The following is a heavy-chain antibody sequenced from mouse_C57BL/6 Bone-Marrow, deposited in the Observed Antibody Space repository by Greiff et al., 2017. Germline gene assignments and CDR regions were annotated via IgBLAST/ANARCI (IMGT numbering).Heavy chain of an antibody. CDR1: GYTFPSYW. V-gene: IGHV1-72*01. D-gene: IGHD1-1*01. Sequence: QVQLQQPGAELVKPGASVKLSCKASGYTFPSYWMHWVKQRPGRGLEWIGRIDPNSGGTKYNEKFTSKATLTVDKPSSTAYMQLSSLTSEDSAVYYCARGGYYGSSSYYAMDYWGQGTSVTVSS. CDR3: ARGGYYGSSSYYAMDY. J-gene: IGHJ4*01. CDR2: IDPNSGGT.